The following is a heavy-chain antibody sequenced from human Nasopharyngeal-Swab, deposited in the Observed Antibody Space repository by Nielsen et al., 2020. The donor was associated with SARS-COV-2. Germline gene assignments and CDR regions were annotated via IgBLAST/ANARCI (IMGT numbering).Heavy chain of an antibody. CDR3: ARPASGGYYYMDV. D-gene: IGHD3-16*01. J-gene: IGHJ6*03. V-gene: IGHV3-30-3*01. CDR1: GFTFSSYA. CDR2: ISYDGSNK. Sequence: GGSLRLSCAASGFTFSSYAIHWVRQAPGKGLEWVAVISYDGSNKYYADSVKGRFTISRDNSKNTLYLQMNSLRAEDTAMYYCARPASGGYYYMDVWGKGTTVTVSS.